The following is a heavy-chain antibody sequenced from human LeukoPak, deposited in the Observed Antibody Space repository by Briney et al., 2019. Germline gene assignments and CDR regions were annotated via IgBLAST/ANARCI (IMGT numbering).Heavy chain of an antibody. CDR1: GGSISNYY. CDR2: VYNDVST. J-gene: IGHJ3*02. CDR3: ARPTHSGTSYDAFGI. Sequence: PSETLSLTCTVSGGSISNYYWTWIRQPPGKGPEWIGNVYNDVSTNYNPSLKSRVTISVDTSKNQFSLKLSFVTAADTAVYYCARPTHSGTSYDAFGIWGQGTMVTVSS. D-gene: IGHD1-26*01. V-gene: IGHV4-59*08.